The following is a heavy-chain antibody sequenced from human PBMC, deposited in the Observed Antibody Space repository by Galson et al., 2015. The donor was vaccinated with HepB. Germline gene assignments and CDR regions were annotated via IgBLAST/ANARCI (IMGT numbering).Heavy chain of an antibody. D-gene: IGHD1-26*01. CDR3: AKDPYGDQGIVGARRSQHWYYGMDV. J-gene: IGHJ6*02. CDR2: IRYDGSNK. Sequence: SLRLSCAASGFTFSSYGMHWVRQAPGKGLEWVAFIRYDGSNKYYADSVKGRFTISRDNSKNTLYLQMNSLRAEDTAVYYCAKDPYGDQGIVGARRSQHWYYGMDVWGQGTTVTVSS. CDR1: GFTFSSYG. V-gene: IGHV3-30*02.